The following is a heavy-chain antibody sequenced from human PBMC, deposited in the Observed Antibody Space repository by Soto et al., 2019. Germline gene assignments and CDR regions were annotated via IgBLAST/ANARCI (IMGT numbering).Heavy chain of an antibody. D-gene: IGHD3-10*01. CDR3: AKCPRGFGELFQLGYYYYGMDV. Sequence: EVQLLESGGGLVQPGGSLRLSCAASGFTFSSYAMSWVRQAPGKGLEWVSAISGSGGSTYYADSVKGRFTISRDNSKNTLYLQMNSLRAEDTAVYYCAKCPRGFGELFQLGYYYYGMDVWGQGTTVTVSS. J-gene: IGHJ6*02. CDR1: GFTFSSYA. CDR2: ISGSGGST. V-gene: IGHV3-23*01.